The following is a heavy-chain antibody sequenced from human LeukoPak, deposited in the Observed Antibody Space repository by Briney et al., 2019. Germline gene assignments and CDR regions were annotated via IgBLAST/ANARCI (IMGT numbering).Heavy chain of an antibody. V-gene: IGHV3-9*01. CDR1: GFTFDDYA. CDR2: ISWDSGSI. Sequence: PGGSLRLSCAASGFTFDDYAMHWVRRAPGEGLEWVSGISWDSGSIGYADSVKGRFTISRDNAKNSLYLQMNSLRAEDTAVYYCAKDKGSSGWYCLYCGGQGTLVTVSA. CDR3: AKDKGSSGWYCLYC. J-gene: IGHJ4*02. D-gene: IGHD6-19*01.